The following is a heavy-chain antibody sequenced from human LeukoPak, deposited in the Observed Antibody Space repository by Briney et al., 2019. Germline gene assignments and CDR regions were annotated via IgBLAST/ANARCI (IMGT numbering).Heavy chain of an antibody. Sequence: GGSLRLSCAASGFTFTNFAMSWVRQAPGKGLEWVSAISASAGSTYYADSVRGRFTISRDKSKNTLYLQMNSLRAEDTAVYYCAKDRGMAKRPDAFDIWGQGTMVTVSS. V-gene: IGHV3-23*01. D-gene: IGHD5-24*01. CDR1: GFTFTNFA. J-gene: IGHJ3*02. CDR3: AKDRGMAKRPDAFDI. CDR2: ISASAGST.